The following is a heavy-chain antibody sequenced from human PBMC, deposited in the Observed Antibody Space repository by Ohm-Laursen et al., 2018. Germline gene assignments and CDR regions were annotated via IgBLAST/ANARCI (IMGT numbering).Heavy chain of an antibody. D-gene: IGHD6-13*01. Sequence: TQTLTLTCTFSGFSLSTSGMRVGWIRQPPGKALEWLARIDWDDDKFYNTSLKTRLTISKDTSKNQVVLTITNMDPEDTATYYCARMRGVYSSSWYGFDYWGQGTLVTVSS. J-gene: IGHJ4*02. V-gene: IGHV2-70*04. CDR1: GFSLSTSGMR. CDR2: IDWDDDK. CDR3: ARMRGVYSSSWYGFDY.